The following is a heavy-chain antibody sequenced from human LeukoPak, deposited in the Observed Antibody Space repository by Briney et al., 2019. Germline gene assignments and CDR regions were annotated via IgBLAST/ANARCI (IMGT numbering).Heavy chain of an antibody. CDR2: IYHSGST. J-gene: IGHJ4*02. V-gene: IGHV4-30-2*01. D-gene: IGHD5-18*01. CDR1: GGSISSGGYS. Sequence: SQTLSLTCAVSGGSISSGGYSWSWIRQPPGKGLEWIAYIYHSGSTYYNPSLKSRVTISVDRSKNQSSLKLSSVTAADTAVYYCARTGANTAMVTGWGQGTLVTVSS. CDR3: ARTGANTAMVTG.